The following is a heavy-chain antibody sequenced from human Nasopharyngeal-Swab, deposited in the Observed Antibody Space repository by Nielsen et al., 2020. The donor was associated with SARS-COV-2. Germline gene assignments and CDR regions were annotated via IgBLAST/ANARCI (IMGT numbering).Heavy chain of an antibody. D-gene: IGHD3/OR15-3a*01. J-gene: IGHJ5*02. CDR2: IDSDGSST. CDR3: ARQRGGIVILTLDP. CDR1: GFTFSSYS. V-gene: IGHV3-74*01. Sequence: GGSLRLSCAASGFTFSSYSMHWVRQVPGKGLLWVAHIDSDGSSTTYADSVKGRFTISRDNAKNTLYLQMNSLRAEDTAVYYCARQRGGIVILTLDPWGQGTLVTVSS.